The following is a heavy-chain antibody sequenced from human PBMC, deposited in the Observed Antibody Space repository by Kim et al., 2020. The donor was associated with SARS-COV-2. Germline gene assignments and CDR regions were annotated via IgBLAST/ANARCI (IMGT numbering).Heavy chain of an antibody. V-gene: IGHV4-61*02. CDR1: GGSISSGSYY. Sequence: SETLSLTCTVSGGSISSGSYYWSWIRQPAGKGLEWIGRIYTSGSTNYNPSLKSRVTISVDTSKNQFSLKLSSVTAADTAVYYCARDRSGYSYGTYFDYWGQGTLVTVSS. J-gene: IGHJ4*02. CDR3: ARDRSGYSYGTYFDY. D-gene: IGHD5-18*01. CDR2: IYTSGST.